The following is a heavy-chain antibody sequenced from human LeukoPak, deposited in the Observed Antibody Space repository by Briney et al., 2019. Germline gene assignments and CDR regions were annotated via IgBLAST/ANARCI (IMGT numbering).Heavy chain of an antibody. CDR2: INHSGST. Sequence: NPSETLSLTCAVYGGSFSGYYWSWIRQPPGKGLEWIGEINHSGSTNYNPSLKSRVTISVDTSKNQFSLKLSSVTAADTAVYYCARDRSSSRYQIGWFDPWGQGTLVTVSS. V-gene: IGHV4-34*01. J-gene: IGHJ5*02. CDR1: GGSFSGYY. D-gene: IGHD6-13*01. CDR3: ARDRSSSRYQIGWFDP.